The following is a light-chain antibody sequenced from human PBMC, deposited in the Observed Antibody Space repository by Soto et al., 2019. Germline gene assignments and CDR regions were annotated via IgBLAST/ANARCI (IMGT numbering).Light chain of an antibody. CDR2: EVS. CDR3: SSYAGSNTP. V-gene: IGLV2-8*01. Sequence: SVLTQPPSASGSPGQSVTISCTGTSSDVGGYNYVSWYQQHPGKAPKLMIYEVSKRPSGVPDRFSGSKSGNTASLTVSGLQAEDEADYYCSSYAGSNTPFGTGTKVTVL. CDR1: SSDVGGYNY. J-gene: IGLJ1*01.